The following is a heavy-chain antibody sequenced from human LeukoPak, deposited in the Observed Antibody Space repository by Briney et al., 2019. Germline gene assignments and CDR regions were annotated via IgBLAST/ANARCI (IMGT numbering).Heavy chain of an antibody. Sequence: SETLSLTCTVSGGSISSSSYYWGWIRQPPGKGLEWIGSIYYSGSTYYNPSLKSRVTISVDTSKNQFSLKLSSVTAADTAVYYCAIPHVDTAMVMNYWGQGTLVTVSS. D-gene: IGHD5-18*01. CDR1: GGSISSSSYY. V-gene: IGHV4-39*01. CDR2: IYYSGST. CDR3: AIPHVDTAMVMNY. J-gene: IGHJ4*02.